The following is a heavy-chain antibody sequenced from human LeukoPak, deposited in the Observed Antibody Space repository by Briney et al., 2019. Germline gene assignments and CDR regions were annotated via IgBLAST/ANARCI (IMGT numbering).Heavy chain of an antibody. J-gene: IGHJ4*02. D-gene: IGHD5-24*01. CDR1: GFTVSSND. CDR2: IYSGGST. V-gene: IGHV3-53*01. CDR3: ARDMRDGYNFVWQD. Sequence: GGSLRLSCASSGFTVSSNDMSWVRQAQGKGLEWVSVIYSGGSTYYADSVKGRFTISRDNSKNTLYLQMNSLRAEDTAVYYCARDMRDGYNFVWQDWGQGTLVTVSS.